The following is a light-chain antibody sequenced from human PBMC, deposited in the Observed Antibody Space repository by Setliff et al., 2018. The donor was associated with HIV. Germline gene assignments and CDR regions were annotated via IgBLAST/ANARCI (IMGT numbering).Light chain of an antibody. J-gene: IGLJ1*01. Sequence: QSALTQPPSASGSPGQSVAISCTGTSSDIGSHNHVSWYQQYPGKAPKLLIYELSQRPSGVPDRFSGSKSGNTASLTVSGLQAEDEADYSCASYAGDGVHDIYVFGTGTKVTVL. V-gene: IGLV2-8*01. CDR2: ELS. CDR1: SSDIGSHNH. CDR3: ASYAGDGVHDIYV.